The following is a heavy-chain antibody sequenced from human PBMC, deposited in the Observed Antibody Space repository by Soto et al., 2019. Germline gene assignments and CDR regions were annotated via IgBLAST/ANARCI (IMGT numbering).Heavy chain of an antibody. J-gene: IGHJ3*02. CDR3: ATLAAAGTSGLFDI. CDR2: IYYSGST. CDR1: GGSISSSSYY. Sequence: SETLSLTCTFSGGSISSSSYYWGWIRQPPGKGLEWIGSIYYSGSTYYNPSLKSRVTISVDTSKNQFSLKLSSVTAADTAVYYCATLAAAGTSGLFDIWGQGTMVTVSS. D-gene: IGHD6-13*01. V-gene: IGHV4-39*01.